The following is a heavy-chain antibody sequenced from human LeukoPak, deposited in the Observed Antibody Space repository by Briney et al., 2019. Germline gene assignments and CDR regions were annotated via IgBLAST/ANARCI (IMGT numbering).Heavy chain of an antibody. CDR1: GGSISGGGYS. CDR3: ASERLYYSSSSGIDN. V-gene: IGHV4-30-2*02. Sequence: SQTLSITCAVSGGSISGGGYSWSWIRQPPGQGLEWIGYIYHSGSTYYNPSLKSRVTISVDRSKNQFSLKLSSVTAADTAVYYCASERLYYSSSSGIDNWGQGTMVTVSS. D-gene: IGHD6-6*01. CDR2: IYHSGST. J-gene: IGHJ3*02.